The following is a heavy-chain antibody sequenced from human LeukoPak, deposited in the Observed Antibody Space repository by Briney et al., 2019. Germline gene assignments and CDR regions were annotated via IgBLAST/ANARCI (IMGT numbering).Heavy chain of an antibody. Sequence: GGSLRLSCAAPGFTFSSYSMNWVRQAPGKGLEWVSSISSSSSYIYYADSVKGRFTISRDNAKNSLYLQMNSLRAKDTAVYYCARRGEYSSSSGFDYWGQGTLVTVSS. CDR3: ARRGEYSSSSGFDY. V-gene: IGHV3-21*01. D-gene: IGHD6-6*01. CDR1: GFTFSSYS. CDR2: ISSSSSYI. J-gene: IGHJ4*02.